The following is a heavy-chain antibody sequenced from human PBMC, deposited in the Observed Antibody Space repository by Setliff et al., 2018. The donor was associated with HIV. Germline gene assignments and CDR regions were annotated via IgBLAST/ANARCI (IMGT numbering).Heavy chain of an antibody. D-gene: IGHD5-18*01. CDR2: IIPIFDTG. J-gene: IGHJ4*02. CDR3: AREAYSYGYVLPATRFGYYFDS. V-gene: IGHV1-69*06. CDR1: GATFSNYP. Sequence: SVKVSCKASGATFSNYPITWVRQAPGQGLEWTGRIIPIFDTGDYAQKFQGRVTMSADRSTSTAYMELSSLRSEDTALYYCAREAYSYGYVLPATRFGYYFDSWGQGTLVTVSS.